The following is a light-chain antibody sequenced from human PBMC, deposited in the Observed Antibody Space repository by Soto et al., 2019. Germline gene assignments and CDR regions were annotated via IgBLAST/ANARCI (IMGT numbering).Light chain of an antibody. CDR3: SSYTSSSSVV. V-gene: IGLV2-14*03. CDR1: SSDVGGYNS. CDR2: DVT. Sequence: QSALTQPASVSGSPGQSITISCTGTSSDVGGYNSVSWYQQHPGKAPKLMIYDVTYRPSGVSNRFSGSKSGNTASLTISGLQAEDEADYHCSSYTSSSSVVFGGGTKLTVL. J-gene: IGLJ2*01.